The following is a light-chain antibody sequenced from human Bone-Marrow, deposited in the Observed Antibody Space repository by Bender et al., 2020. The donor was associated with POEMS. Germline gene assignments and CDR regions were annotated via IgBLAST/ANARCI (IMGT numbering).Light chain of an antibody. CDR1: SSDIGTYKF. CDR3: CSYVHTYVQ. Sequence: QSALTQRASVSGSPGQSITISCTGTSSDIGTYKFVSWYQHHPGQAPKLMIYDVSKRPSGVSNRFSGSKSGNTASLTVSGLQAEDEADYYCCSYVHTYVQFGGGTKVTVL. V-gene: IGLV2-23*02. CDR2: DVS. J-gene: IGLJ2*01.